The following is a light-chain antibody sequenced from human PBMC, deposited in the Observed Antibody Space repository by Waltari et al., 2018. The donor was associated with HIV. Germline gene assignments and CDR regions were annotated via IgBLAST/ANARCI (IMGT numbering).Light chain of an antibody. Sequence: SYGLTQPLSVSVALGQTATITCGGNNIGSKNVHWYQQKPGQAPLLIIYRDSNRPSGIPERCSGSNSGNTATLTISTAQAGDEADYYCQVWDSSTASVFGTGTTVTVL. CDR2: RDS. V-gene: IGLV3-9*01. CDR1: NIGSKN. CDR3: QVWDSSTASV. J-gene: IGLJ1*01.